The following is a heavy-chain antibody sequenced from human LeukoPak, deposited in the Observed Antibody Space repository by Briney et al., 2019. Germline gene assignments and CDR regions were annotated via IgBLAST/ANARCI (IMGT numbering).Heavy chain of an antibody. CDR1: GYTFTSYD. Sequence: ASVKVSCKASGYTFTSYDINWVRQATGQGLEWMGWMNPNSGNTGYAQKFQGRVTMTEDTSTDTAYMELSSLRSEDTAVYYCATARTGTTGGTLFFWGQGTLVTVSS. CDR2: MNPNSGNT. V-gene: IGHV1-8*02. CDR3: ATARTGTTGGTLFF. J-gene: IGHJ4*02. D-gene: IGHD1-7*01.